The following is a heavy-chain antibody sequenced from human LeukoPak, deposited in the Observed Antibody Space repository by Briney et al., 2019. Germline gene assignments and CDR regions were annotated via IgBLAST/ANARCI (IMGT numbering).Heavy chain of an antibody. CDR3: AKSGGDFWSGYWFDP. V-gene: IGHV4-39*01. CDR2: IYYSGTT. CDR1: GGSISGSNYY. J-gene: IGHJ5*02. Sequence: SETLSLTCTVSGGSISGSNYYWGWIRQPPGKGLEWIGNIYYSGTTYHNPSLKSQFTIVVDTSKNQFSLKLSSVTAADTAVYYCAKSGGDFWSGYWFDPWGQGTLVTVSS. D-gene: IGHD3-3*01.